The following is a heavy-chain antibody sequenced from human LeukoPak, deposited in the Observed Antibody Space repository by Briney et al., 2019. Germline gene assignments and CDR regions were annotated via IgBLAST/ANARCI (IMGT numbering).Heavy chain of an antibody. CDR1: GYTFTGYY. Sequence: GASVKVSCKASGYTFTGYYMHWVRQAPGQGLEWMGGIIPIFGTANYAQKFQGRVTITADESTSTAYMELSSLRSEDTAVYYCASIIGAAAGANYYYMDVWGKGTTVTVSS. D-gene: IGHD6-13*01. CDR2: IIPIFGTA. CDR3: ASIIGAAAGANYYYMDV. J-gene: IGHJ6*03. V-gene: IGHV1-69*13.